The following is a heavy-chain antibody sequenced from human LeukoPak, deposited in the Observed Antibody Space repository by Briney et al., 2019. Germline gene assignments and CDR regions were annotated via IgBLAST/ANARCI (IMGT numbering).Heavy chain of an antibody. CDR3: ARDTAVAERPSDAFDI. D-gene: IGHD6-19*01. V-gene: IGHV3-74*03. CDR1: GFTFSNYW. J-gene: IGHJ3*02. Sequence: GGSLRLSCAASGFTFSNYWMHWVRQAPGKGLVWVSRIKSDGRSTKYADSVKGRFTISRDNAKNTMYLQMECLRADDTAIYYCARDTAVAERPSDAFDIWGQGTMVTVSS. CDR2: IKSDGRST.